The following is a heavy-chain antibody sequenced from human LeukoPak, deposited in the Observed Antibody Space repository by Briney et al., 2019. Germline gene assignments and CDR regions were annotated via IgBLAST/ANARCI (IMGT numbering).Heavy chain of an antibody. Sequence: ASVKVSCKASGYTFTSYYMHWVRQAPGQGLEWMGIINPSGGSTSYAQKFQGRVTMTRDTSTSTVYMELSSLRSEDTAVYYCARDAVLGIFGVVIPPYYYYMDVWGKGTTVTVSS. V-gene: IGHV1-46*01. CDR1: GYTFTSYY. D-gene: IGHD3-3*01. CDR2: INPSGGST. CDR3: ARDAVLGIFGVVIPPYYYYMDV. J-gene: IGHJ6*03.